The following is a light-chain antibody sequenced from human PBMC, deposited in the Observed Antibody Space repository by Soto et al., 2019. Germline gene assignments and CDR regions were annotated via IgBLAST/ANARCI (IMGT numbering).Light chain of an antibody. CDR1: SSNIGNNF. Sequence: QSALTQPPSVSGAPGQRVTISCTGSSSNIGNNFVCWYQQLPGTAPKLLIYSNDQRPSGVPDRFSGSKSGTSASLAISGLRSEDEADYYCVAWDDSLSGLVFGTGTKVT. J-gene: IGLJ1*01. CDR3: VAWDDSLSGLV. CDR2: SND. V-gene: IGLV1-47*02.